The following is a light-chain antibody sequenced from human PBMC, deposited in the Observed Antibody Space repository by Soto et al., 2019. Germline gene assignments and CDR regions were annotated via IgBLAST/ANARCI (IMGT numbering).Light chain of an antibody. Sequence: QSVLTQPRSVSGSPGQSVTISCTGTSSDVAGYNFVSWYEQHPGKAPKLMIYDVTKQPSGVPDRFSASTSGHTASLTISCLQAEDDADYCCCSYAGSYTYVFGTGTQLTVL. V-gene: IGLV2-11*01. CDR2: DVT. CDR1: SSDVAGYNF. CDR3: CSYAGSYTYV. J-gene: IGLJ1*01.